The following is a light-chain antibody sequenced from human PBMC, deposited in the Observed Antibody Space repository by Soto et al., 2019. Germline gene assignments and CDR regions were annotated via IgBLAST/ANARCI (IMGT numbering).Light chain of an antibody. Sequence: DIQMTQSPSTLSASVGDRVTITCRASQSISSWLAWYQQKPGKAPKLLIYDASSLKSGVPSRFSGSGSGTEFTLTISSLQPDDFATYYCQQYNSQITFGQGTRLEIK. CDR3: QQYNSQIT. V-gene: IGKV1-5*01. J-gene: IGKJ5*01. CDR1: QSISSW. CDR2: DAS.